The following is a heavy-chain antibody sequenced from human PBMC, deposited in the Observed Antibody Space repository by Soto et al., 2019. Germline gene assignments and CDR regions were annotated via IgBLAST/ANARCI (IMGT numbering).Heavy chain of an antibody. J-gene: IGHJ4*02. CDR3: ARVEGTTVTTAY. D-gene: IGHD4-17*01. V-gene: IGHV1-18*01. Sequence: XSVKVSCKASGYTFTSYGISWVRQAPGQGLEWMGWISAYNGNTNYAQKLQGRVTMTTDTSTSTAYMELRSLRSDDTAVYYCARVEGTTVTTAYWGQGGLVTVSS. CDR2: ISAYNGNT. CDR1: GYTFTSYG.